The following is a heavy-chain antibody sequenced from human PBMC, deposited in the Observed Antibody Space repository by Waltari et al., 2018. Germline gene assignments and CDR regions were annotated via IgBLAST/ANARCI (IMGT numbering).Heavy chain of an antibody. D-gene: IGHD2-2*01. CDR1: GGTFSSYA. CDR2: VIPHLGIA. Sequence: QVQLVQSGAEVKKPGSSVKVSCKASGGTFSSYAISWVRQAPGQGLEWMGGVIPHLGIANDAQKFQGRVTITSDESTSTAYMELSSLRSEDTAVYYCARGSDQLLYYYYYMDVWGKGTTVTVSS. V-gene: IGHV1-69*04. J-gene: IGHJ6*03. CDR3: ARGSDQLLYYYYYMDV.